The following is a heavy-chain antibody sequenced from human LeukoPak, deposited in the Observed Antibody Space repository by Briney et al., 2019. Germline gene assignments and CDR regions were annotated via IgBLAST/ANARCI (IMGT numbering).Heavy chain of an antibody. J-gene: IGHJ4*02. D-gene: IGHD3-10*01. Sequence: PGGSLRLSCAASGFTFSSYSMNWVRQAPGKGLEWVSSISSGSSYIYYADSVKGRFTISRDNAKNSLYLQLNSLRVEDTAVYYCARVVIWFGEDYWGQGTLVTVSS. CDR1: GFTFSSYS. V-gene: IGHV3-21*01. CDR3: ARVVIWFGEDY. CDR2: ISSGSSYI.